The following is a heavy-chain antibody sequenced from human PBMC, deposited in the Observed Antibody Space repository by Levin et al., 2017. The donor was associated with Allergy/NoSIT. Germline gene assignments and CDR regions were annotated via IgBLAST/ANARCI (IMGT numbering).Heavy chain of an antibody. CDR3: VKRGEAGYCSGGSCYWFDY. D-gene: IGHD2-15*01. J-gene: IGHJ4*02. CDR1: GFPFSDYV. CDR2: ITNSGGWT. V-gene: IGHV3-23*01. Sequence: GGSLRLSCAASGFPFSDYVMSWVRQAPGKGLEWVSTITNSGGWTYYADSVRGRFSISRDNSKNPMYLQMNSLRDEDTALYYCVKRGEAGYCSGGSCYWFDYWGQGSLVTVSS.